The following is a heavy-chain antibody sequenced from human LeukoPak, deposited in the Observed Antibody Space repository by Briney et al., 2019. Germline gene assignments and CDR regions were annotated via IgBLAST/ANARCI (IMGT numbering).Heavy chain of an antibody. V-gene: IGHV3-23*01. CDR3: AKRGVVPNDAFDI. D-gene: IGHD2-15*01. CDR1: GFTFSSYG. CDR2: ISGSGGST. Sequence: GGSLRLSCAASGFTFSSYGMSWVRQAPGKGLEWVSAISGSGGSTYYADSVKGRFTISRDHSNNTLYLQMNSLRAEGTAVYYCAKRGVVPNDAFDIWGQGTMVTVSS. J-gene: IGHJ3*02.